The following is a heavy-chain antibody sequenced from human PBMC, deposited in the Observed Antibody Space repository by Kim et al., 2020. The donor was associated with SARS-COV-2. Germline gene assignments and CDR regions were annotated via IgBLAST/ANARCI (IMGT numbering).Heavy chain of an antibody. V-gene: IGHV3-21*01. CDR2: ISSSSSYI. J-gene: IGHJ4*02. CDR1: GFTFSSYS. Sequence: GGSLRLSCAASGFTFSSYSMNWVRQAPGKGLEWVSSISSSSSYIYYADSVKGRFTISRDNAKNSLYLQMNSLRAEDTAVYYCARVWFGESALDYWGQGTLVTVSS. D-gene: IGHD3-10*01. CDR3: ARVWFGESALDY.